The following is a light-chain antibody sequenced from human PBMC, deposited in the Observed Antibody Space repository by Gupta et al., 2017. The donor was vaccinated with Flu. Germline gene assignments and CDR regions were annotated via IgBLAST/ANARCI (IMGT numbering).Light chain of an antibody. Sequence: DIVLTQSPGTLSLSPGERATLSCRASQSVANNFLAWYQQNPGQPPRLLIYGASSRATGIPDRFSGGGSGTDFTLTISRLEPEDFAVYYCQQDCSSPLTFGQGTKVEIK. CDR2: GAS. V-gene: IGKV3-20*01. CDR3: QQDCSSPLT. CDR1: QSVANNF. J-gene: IGKJ1*01.